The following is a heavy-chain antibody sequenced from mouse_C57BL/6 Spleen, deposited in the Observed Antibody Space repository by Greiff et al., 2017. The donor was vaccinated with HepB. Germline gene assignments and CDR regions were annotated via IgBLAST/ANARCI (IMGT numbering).Heavy chain of an antibody. D-gene: IGHD1-1*01. CDR2: INPSNGGT. CDR3: ARSAYYYGSSFYAMDY. V-gene: IGHV1-53*01. Sequence: QVQLQQPGTELVKPGASVKLSCKASGYTFTSYWMHWVKQRPGQGLEWIGNINPSNGGTNYNEKFKSKATLTVDKSSSTAYMQLSSLTSEDSAVYYCARSAYYYGSSFYAMDYWGQGTSVTVSS. CDR1: GYTFTSYW. J-gene: IGHJ4*01.